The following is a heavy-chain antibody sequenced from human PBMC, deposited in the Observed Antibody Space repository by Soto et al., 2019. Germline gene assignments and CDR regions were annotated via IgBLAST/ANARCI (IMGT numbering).Heavy chain of an antibody. V-gene: IGHV4-30-2*01. Sequence: QLQLQESGSGLVKPSQTLSLTCAVSGGSISSGGYSWSWIRQPPGKGLEWIGYINHSASTYYNPSRKSRVPISVDRSKNQFSLKRSSVTAAETAVYYCAGGQVVAAQHWGQGTLVIVSS. J-gene: IGHJ4*02. D-gene: IGHD2-15*01. CDR2: INHSAST. CDR1: GGSISSGGYS. CDR3: AGGQVVAAQH.